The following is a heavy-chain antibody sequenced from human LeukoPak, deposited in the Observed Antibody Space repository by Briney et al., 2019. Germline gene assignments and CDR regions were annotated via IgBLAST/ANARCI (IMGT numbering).Heavy chain of an antibody. CDR1: GFTVNSNY. CDR2: IYSGGST. CDR3: ARDSHSSWYFDY. J-gene: IGHJ4*02. V-gene: IGHV3-53*01. D-gene: IGHD2-21*01. Sequence: PGGSLRLSCAASGFTVNSNYMSWVRQAPGKGLEWVSVIYSGGSTYYADSVKGRFTISRDNSKNTLFLQMNSLRAEDTAVYYCARDSHSSWYFDYWGQGTLATVSS.